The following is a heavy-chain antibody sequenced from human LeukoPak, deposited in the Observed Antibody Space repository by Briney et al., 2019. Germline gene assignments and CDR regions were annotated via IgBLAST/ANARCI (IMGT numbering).Heavy chain of an antibody. V-gene: IGHV1-24*01. D-gene: IGHD6-19*01. Sequence: ASVKVSCKVSGYTLTELSMHWVRQATGKGLEWMGGFDPEDGETIYAQKFQGRVTMTEDTSTDTAYMELSSLRSEDTAVYYCATGKYSGGWYYYYGMDVWGQGTTVTVSS. CDR3: ATGKYSGGWYYYYGMDV. CDR2: FDPEDGET. CDR1: GYTLTELS. J-gene: IGHJ6*02.